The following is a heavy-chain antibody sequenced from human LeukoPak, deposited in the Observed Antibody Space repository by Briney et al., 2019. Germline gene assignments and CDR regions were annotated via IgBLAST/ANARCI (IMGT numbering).Heavy chain of an antibody. CDR1: GYTFTSYG. CDR2: ISAYNGNT. D-gene: IGHD4-17*01. CDR3: ARADRDGDYSPPVDY. J-gene: IGHJ4*02. Sequence: GASVKVSCKASGYTFTSYGISWVRQAPGQGLEWMGWISAYNGNTNYAQKLQGRVTMTTDTSTSTAYMELRSLRSDDTAVYYCARADRDGDYSPPVDYWGQGTLVTVSS. V-gene: IGHV1-18*01.